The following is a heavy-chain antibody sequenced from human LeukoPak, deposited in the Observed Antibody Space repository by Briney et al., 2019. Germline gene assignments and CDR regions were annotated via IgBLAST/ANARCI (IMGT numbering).Heavy chain of an antibody. D-gene: IGHD5-24*01. CDR3: ARVAFFNYDY. Sequence: GGSLRLSCTASGFTFSSYWMDWVRQTPGKGLVWVSRVHPDGTNTAYSDSVKGRFTISRDNARNTVYLQMNSLRAEDAAVYYCARVAFFNYDYWGQGTLVTVSS. CDR1: GFTFSSYW. CDR2: VHPDGTNT. V-gene: IGHV3-74*01. J-gene: IGHJ4*02.